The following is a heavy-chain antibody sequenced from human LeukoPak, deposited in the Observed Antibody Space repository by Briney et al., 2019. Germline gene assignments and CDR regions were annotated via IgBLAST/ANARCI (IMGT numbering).Heavy chain of an antibody. D-gene: IGHD1-26*01. CDR1: GGSISSGSYY. CDR3: ARASGSYSFDY. J-gene: IGHJ4*02. CDR2: IYTSGST. Sequence: PSQTLSLTCTVSGGSISSGSYYWSWIRQPAGKGLEWNGRIYTSGSTNYNPSLKSRVTISVDTSKNQFSLKLSSVTAADTAVYYCARASGSYSFDYWGQGTLVTVSS. V-gene: IGHV4-61*02.